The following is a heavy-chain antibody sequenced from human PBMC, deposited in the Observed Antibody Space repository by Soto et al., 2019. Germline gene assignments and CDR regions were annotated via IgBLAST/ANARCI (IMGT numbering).Heavy chain of an antibody. Sequence: VQLQESGPRLVRPSETLSLSCTVSGGSISGYYWNWIRQPPGRGLEWIGYISNTGNTNYNPSLKSRVSISVDTSKNQVSLNLRVVTAEDTALYYCASDSAVGSSKRGFEYWGQGTLVTVSS. CDR1: GGSISGYY. CDR3: ASDSAVGSSKRGFEY. J-gene: IGHJ4*02. CDR2: ISNTGNT. V-gene: IGHV4-59*01. D-gene: IGHD2-2*01.